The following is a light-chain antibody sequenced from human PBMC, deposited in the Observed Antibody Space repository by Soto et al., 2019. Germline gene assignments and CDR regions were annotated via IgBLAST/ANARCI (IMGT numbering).Light chain of an antibody. V-gene: IGLV1-51*02. Sequence: QSVLTQPPSVSAAPGQKVTISCSGSSSNIGNNYVSWYRQLPGTAPKLLIYETYKRPSGIPDRLSGSKSGTSATLGITGLQTGDEADYYCATWDSSLSAVVFGGGTKVTVL. J-gene: IGLJ2*01. CDR1: SSNIGNNY. CDR3: ATWDSSLSAVV. CDR2: ETY.